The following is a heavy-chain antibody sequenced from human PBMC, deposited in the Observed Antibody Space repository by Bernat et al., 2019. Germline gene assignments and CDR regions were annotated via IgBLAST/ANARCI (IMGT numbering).Heavy chain of an antibody. Sequence: EVQLVQSGAEVKKPGESLKISCKGSGYSFTSYWIGWVRQMPGKGLEWMGIIYPGDSDTRYSPSFQGQVTISADKSISTAYLQWSSLKASDTAMYYCARGRADYIWGSYPSEKPPGDYFDYWGQGTLVTVSS. D-gene: IGHD3-16*01. J-gene: IGHJ4*02. CDR2: IYPGDSDT. CDR1: GYSFTSYW. CDR3: ARGRADYIWGSYPSEKPPGDYFDY. V-gene: IGHV5-51*01.